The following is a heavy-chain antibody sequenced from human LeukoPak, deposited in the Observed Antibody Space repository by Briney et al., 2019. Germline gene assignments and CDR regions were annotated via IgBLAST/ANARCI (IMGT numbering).Heavy chain of an antibody. CDR1: GGSISSGGYS. J-gene: IGHJ5*02. CDR3: ARDRVGP. V-gene: IGHV4-30-2*01. CDR2: IYHSGST. Sequence: SQTLSLTRAVSGGSISSGGYSWSWIRQPPGKGLEWIGYIYHSGSTYYNPSLKSRVTISVDRSKNQFSLKLSSVTAADTAVYYCARDRVGPWGQGTLVTVSS.